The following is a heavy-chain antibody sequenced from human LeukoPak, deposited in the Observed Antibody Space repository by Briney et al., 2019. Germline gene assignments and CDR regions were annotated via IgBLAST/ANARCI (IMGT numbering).Heavy chain of an antibody. D-gene: IGHD1-26*01. CDR1: GFTFRKYW. CDR3: LTKVETTIDAFDI. CDR2: INPDDEST. J-gene: IGHJ3*02. Sequence: PGGSLRLSCAASGFTFRKYWLHWVRQAPGKGLVWVSRINPDDESTSYADSVKGRFTISRDNAKSTLYLQMNSLRAEDTAVYYCLTKVETTIDAFDIWGQGTMVTVSS. V-gene: IGHV3-74*01.